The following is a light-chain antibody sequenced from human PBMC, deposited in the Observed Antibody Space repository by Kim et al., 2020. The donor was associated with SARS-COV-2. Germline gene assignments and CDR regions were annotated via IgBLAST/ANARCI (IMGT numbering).Light chain of an antibody. J-gene: IGLJ1*01. CDR1: SSDVGGYNY. V-gene: IGLV2-14*01. CDR3: RSYTSGSTV. CDR2: DVT. Sequence: QSALTQPASVSGSPGQSITISCTGTSSDVGGYNYVSWYQQHPGKAPKLMNYDVTKRPSGVSNRFSGSKSGNTASLTISGLQAEDEADYYCRSYTSGSTVFGTGTKVTVL.